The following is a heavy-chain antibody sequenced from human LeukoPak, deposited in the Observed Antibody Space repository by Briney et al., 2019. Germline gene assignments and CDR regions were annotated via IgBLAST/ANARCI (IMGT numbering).Heavy chain of an antibody. CDR1: GGSFSGYY. J-gene: IGHJ4*02. Sequence: PSETLSLTCAVYGGSFSGYYWSWIRQPPGKGLEWIGEINHSGSTNYNPSLKSRVTISVDTSKNHFSLKLSSVTAADTAVYYCARHSFRSGYYFDYWGQGTLVTVSS. CDR2: INHSGST. D-gene: IGHD6-25*01. V-gene: IGHV4-34*01. CDR3: ARHSFRSGYYFDY.